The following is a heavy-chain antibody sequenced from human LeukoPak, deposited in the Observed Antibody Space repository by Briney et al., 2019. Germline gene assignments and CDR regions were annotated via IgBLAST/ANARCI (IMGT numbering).Heavy chain of an antibody. Sequence: PGGSLRLSCAASGFNFTTYSMNWVRQAPGKGLEWVGFIRSKTYGGTTEFPASVKGRFSISRDDSRSIAYLQMNSLKPEDTALYYCARGLTVPGAKYYFDNWGQGTLVTVSS. D-gene: IGHD1-26*01. CDR1: GFNFTTYS. V-gene: IGHV3-49*04. CDR3: ARGLTVPGAKYYFDN. CDR2: IRSKTYGGTT. J-gene: IGHJ4*02.